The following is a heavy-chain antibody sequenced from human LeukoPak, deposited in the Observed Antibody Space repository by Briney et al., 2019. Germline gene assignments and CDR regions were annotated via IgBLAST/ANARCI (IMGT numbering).Heavy chain of an antibody. J-gene: IGHJ3*02. V-gene: IGHV3-30-3*01. CDR1: GFTFNSYW. CDR3: ARGDIVVVPAGCAFDI. D-gene: IGHD2-2*01. Sequence: GGSLRLSCAASGFTFNSYWIHWVRQAPGKGLEWVAVISYDGSNKYYADSVKGRFTISRDNSKNTLYLQMNSLRAEDTAVYYCARGDIVVVPAGCAFDIWGQGTMVTVSS. CDR2: ISYDGSNK.